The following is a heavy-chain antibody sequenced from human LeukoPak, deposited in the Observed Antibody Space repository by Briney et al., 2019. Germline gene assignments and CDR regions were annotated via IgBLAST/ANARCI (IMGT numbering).Heavy chain of an antibody. CDR1: GYTFTSYD. J-gene: IGHJ6*02. CDR3: ARAHPTPIEQQHHYTADLYYYYYYGMDV. CDR2: MNPNSGNT. V-gene: IGHV1-8*01. Sequence: GASVKVSCKASGYTFTSYDINWVRQATGQGLEWMGWMNPNSGNTGYAQKFQGRATMTRNTSISTAYMELSSLRSEDTAVYYCARAHPTPIEQQHHYTADLYYYYYYGMDVWGQGTTVTVSS. D-gene: IGHD2-2*02.